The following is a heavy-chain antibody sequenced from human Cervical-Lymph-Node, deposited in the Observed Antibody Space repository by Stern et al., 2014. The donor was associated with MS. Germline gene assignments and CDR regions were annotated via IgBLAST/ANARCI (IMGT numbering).Heavy chain of an antibody. CDR3: AVRYCSGGRCYSVPDV. D-gene: IGHD2-15*01. CDR1: EYTHNNCL. CDR2: INPSGAT. Sequence: QVQLVQSGSEVKKPGASVKVSCKASEYTHNNCLIHWVRQAPGQRPDWMGVINPSGATNYAQKVQDRVTMTTDASTSTFYMELSRLRSEDTAVYYCAVRYCSGGRCYSVPDVWGQGTTVIVSS. V-gene: IGHV1-46*02. J-gene: IGHJ6*02.